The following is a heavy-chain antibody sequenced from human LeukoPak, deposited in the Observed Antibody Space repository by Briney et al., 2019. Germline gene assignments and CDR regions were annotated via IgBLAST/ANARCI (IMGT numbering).Heavy chain of an antibody. V-gene: IGHV3-23*01. CDR3: AKEALVKRFLEWLLYVDY. CDR1: GFTFSSYA. Sequence: PGGSLRLSCAASGFTFSSYAMSWVRQAPGKGLEWVSAISGSGGSTYYADSVKGRFTISRDNSKNTLYLQMNSLRAEDTAVYYCAKEALVKRFLEWLLYVDYWGQGTLVTVSS. D-gene: IGHD3-3*01. CDR2: ISGSGGST. J-gene: IGHJ4*02.